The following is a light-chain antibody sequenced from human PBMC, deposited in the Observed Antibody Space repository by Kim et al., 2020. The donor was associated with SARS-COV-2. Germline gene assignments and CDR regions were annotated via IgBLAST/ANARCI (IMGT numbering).Light chain of an antibody. Sequence: PGKTASVTCGGNNIGDKSVPWYQQRPGQAPVLVIYYDSARPSGIPERFSGSNSGNTATLTISGVEAGDEADYYCQVWDGLSDHVVFGGGTQLTVL. V-gene: IGLV3-21*04. CDR2: YDS. J-gene: IGLJ3*02. CDR1: NIGDKS. CDR3: QVWDGLSDHVV.